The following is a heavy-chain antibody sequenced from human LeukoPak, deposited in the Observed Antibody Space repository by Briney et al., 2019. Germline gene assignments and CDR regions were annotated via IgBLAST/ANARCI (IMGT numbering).Heavy chain of an antibody. CDR1: GGSISSGGYY. CDR3: ARGGTGMFDY. D-gene: IGHD1-1*01. J-gene: IGHJ4*02. CDR2: IYHSGST. V-gene: IGHV4-30-2*01. Sequence: PSETLSLTCTVSGGSISSGGYYWSWIRQPPGKGLEWIGYIYHSGSTYYNPSLKSRVTISVDTSKNQFSLKLSSVTAADTAVYYCARGGTGMFDYWGQGTLVTVSS.